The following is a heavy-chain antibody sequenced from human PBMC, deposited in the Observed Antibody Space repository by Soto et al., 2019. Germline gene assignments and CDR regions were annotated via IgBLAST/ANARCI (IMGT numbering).Heavy chain of an antibody. V-gene: IGHV3-21*01. Sequence: GGSLRLSCAASGFTFSSYSMNWVRQAPGKGLEWVSSISSSSSYIYYADSVKGRFTISRDNAKNSLYLQMNSLGAEDTAVYYCARDSVIFGDAFDIWGQGTMVTVSS. D-gene: IGHD2-21*01. CDR1: GFTFSSYS. CDR3: ARDSVIFGDAFDI. CDR2: ISSSSSYI. J-gene: IGHJ3*02.